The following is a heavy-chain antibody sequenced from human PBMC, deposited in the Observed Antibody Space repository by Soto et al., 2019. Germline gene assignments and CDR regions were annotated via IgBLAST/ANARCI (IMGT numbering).Heavy chain of an antibody. CDR1: GASISGYY. J-gene: IGHJ5*02. CDR3: VRDGTKTVRDWFDP. D-gene: IGHD1-1*01. Sequence: QVQLQESGPGLVKTSETLSLTCTVSGASISGYYWSWIRKSAGKGLEWIGRIYATGTTDYNPSLKSRVMMSVDTSKKQFSLRLRSVTAADTAVYYCVRDGTKTVRDWFDPWGQGISVTVSS. V-gene: IGHV4-4*07. CDR2: IYATGTT.